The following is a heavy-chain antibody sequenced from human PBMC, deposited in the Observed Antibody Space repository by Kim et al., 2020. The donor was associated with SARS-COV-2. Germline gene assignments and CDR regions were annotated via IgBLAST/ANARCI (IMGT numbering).Heavy chain of an antibody. V-gene: IGHV4-61*02. CDR2: IYLSGST. D-gene: IGHD3-3*01. CDR1: GVSISSGLFY. J-gene: IGHJ6*02. Sequence: SETLSLTCNVSGVSISSGLFYWSWIRQPAGKGLECIGRIYLSGSTDYNPSLKGRVSFSIDTSKNQFSLKLTSVTAADTAVYYCARGSYDTHSPDHEDVWGQGTTVTVSS. CDR3: ARGSYDTHSPDHEDV.